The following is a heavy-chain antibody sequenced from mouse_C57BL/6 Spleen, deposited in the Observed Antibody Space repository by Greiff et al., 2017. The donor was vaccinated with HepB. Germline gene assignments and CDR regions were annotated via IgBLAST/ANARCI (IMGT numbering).Heavy chain of an antibody. CDR2: IRLKSDNYAT. J-gene: IGHJ3*01. D-gene: IGHD2-1*01. CDR1: GFTFSNYW. Sequence: EVKVVESGGGLVQPGGSMKLSCVASGFTFSNYWMNWVRQSPEKGLEWVAQIRLKSDNYATHYAESVKGRFTISRDDSKSSVYLQMNNLRAEDTGIYYCTVYYGNYRAWFAYWGQGTLVTVSA. CDR3: TVYYGNYRAWFAY. V-gene: IGHV6-3*01.